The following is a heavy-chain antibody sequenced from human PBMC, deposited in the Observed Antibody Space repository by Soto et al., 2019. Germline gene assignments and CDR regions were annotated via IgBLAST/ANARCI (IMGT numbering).Heavy chain of an antibody. J-gene: IGHJ6*02. CDR2: INHDGSDK. CDR1: GFTFNNYW. Sequence: EVQLVESGGGLVQPGGSLRISCVASGFTFNNYWTSWVRQGPGKGLERVDDINHDGSDKYHVASVKGRFTVSRDNAKNSLYLQMNSLGAEDTAVYYCARAGVARYHYSYGMDVWGQGTRFIGSS. V-gene: IGHV3-7*05. CDR3: ARAGVARYHYSYGMDV.